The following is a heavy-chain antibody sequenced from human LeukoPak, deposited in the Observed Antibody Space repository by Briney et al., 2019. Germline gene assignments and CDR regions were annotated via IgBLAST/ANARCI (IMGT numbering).Heavy chain of an antibody. CDR2: IYYSESI. CDR1: GGSINSYY. CDR3: ARTFFTETWFDP. V-gene: IGHV4-59*01. D-gene: IGHD2/OR15-2a*01. J-gene: IGHJ5*02. Sequence: SETLSLTCSVSGGSINSYYWSWIRQPPGKGLEWIGYIYYSESIKYNPSLKSRVTMSVDTSKNQFSLKLSSVTAADTAVYYCARTFFTETWFDPWGQGTLVTVS.